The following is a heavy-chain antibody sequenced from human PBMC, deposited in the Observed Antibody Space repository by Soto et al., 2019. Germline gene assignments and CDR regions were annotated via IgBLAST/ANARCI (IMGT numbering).Heavy chain of an antibody. D-gene: IGHD6-13*01. V-gene: IGHV3-23*01. CDR1: GFTFSDYV. J-gene: IGHJ4*02. Sequence: EVQLLDSGGGLVQPGGSLRLSCAASGFTFSDYVLSWVRQAPGKGLEWVSAISGSGSSTYYADSVKGRFTISRDNSKNTVYLQMNSLRGEDTAVYYCARGGYVNSWYRAFESWGQGTLVTVSS. CDR2: ISGSGSST. CDR3: ARGGYVNSWYRAFES.